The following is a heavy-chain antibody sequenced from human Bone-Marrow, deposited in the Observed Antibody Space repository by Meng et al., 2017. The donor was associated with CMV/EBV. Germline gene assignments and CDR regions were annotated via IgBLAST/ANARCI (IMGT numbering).Heavy chain of an antibody. CDR1: GFTFSSYG. Sequence: GEYLKISCAASGFTFSSYGMHWVRQAPGKGLEWVAFIRYDGSNKYYADSVKGRFTISRDNSKNTLYLQMNSLRAEDTAVYYCAKDRGSGSYYDMDYYYGMDVWGQGTTVTVSS. J-gene: IGHJ6*02. CDR3: AKDRGSGSYYDMDYYYGMDV. V-gene: IGHV3-30*02. D-gene: IGHD1-26*01. CDR2: IRYDGSNK.